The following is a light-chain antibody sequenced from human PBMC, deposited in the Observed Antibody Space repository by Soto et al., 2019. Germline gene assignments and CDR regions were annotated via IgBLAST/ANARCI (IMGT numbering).Light chain of an antibody. CDR2: EVS. Sequence: QSALTQPASVSGSPGQSTTISCTGTSSDVGGYKFVSWYQQHPGKAPKLMIYEVSNRPSGVSSRFSGSKSGNTASLTISGLQAEDEADYYCGSYTGSIYVFGPGTKLTVL. J-gene: IGLJ1*01. CDR3: GSYTGSIYV. CDR1: SSDVGGYKF. V-gene: IGLV2-14*01.